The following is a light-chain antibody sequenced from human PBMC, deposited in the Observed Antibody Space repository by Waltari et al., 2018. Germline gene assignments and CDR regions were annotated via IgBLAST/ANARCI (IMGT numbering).Light chain of an antibody. CDR1: KIGSKN. CDR2: DDG. V-gene: IGLV3-21*02. CDR3: QVWDSGSDHYV. Sequence: SYVLTQPPSVSVAPGQTARITCDGNKIGSKNVHWYQQKPGQVPVLVVYDDGDRPSGIPERFSGSNSGNTATRTISRVDAGDEADYYCQVWDSGSDHYVFGTVTKVTVL. J-gene: IGLJ1*01.